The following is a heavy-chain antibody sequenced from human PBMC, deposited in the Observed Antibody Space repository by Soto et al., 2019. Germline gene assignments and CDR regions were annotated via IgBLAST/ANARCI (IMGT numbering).Heavy chain of an antibody. CDR1: GYTFTSYG. J-gene: IGHJ6*02. Sequence: ASVKVSCKASGYTFTSYGISWVRQAPGQGLEWMGWISAYNGNTNYAQKLQGRVTMTTDTSTSTAYMELRSLRSDDTAVYYCARMVTTVTPYSYYGMDVWGQGTTVTAPS. V-gene: IGHV1-18*04. D-gene: IGHD4-4*01. CDR2: ISAYNGNT. CDR3: ARMVTTVTPYSYYGMDV.